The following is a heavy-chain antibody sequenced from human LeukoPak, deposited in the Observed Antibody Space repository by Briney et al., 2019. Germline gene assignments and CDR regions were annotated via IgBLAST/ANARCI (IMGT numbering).Heavy chain of an antibody. J-gene: IGHJ4*02. V-gene: IGHV3-21*04. Sequence: GGSLRLSCAASGFTFGSYNMNWVRQAPGKGLEWVSSISSSGDFKYYADSLKGQFTISRDNAKNSLYLQMNSLRAEDTAVYYCARGGGYYYDSSGSDYWGQGTLVTVSS. CDR3: ARGGGYYYDSSGSDY. CDR2: ISSSGDFK. CDR1: GFTFGSYN. D-gene: IGHD3-22*01.